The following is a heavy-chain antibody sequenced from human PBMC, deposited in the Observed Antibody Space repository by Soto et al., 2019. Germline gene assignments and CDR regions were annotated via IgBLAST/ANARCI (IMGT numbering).Heavy chain of an antibody. Sequence: XGSLRLSLAASGFTFSSYSMNWVRQAPGKGLEWVSYISSSSNTLYYADSVKGRFTISRDNAKNSLYLQMNSLRDEDTAVYYCARAGEQVVSGMDVWGQGTTVTVSS. J-gene: IGHJ6*02. CDR3: ARAGEQVVSGMDV. CDR2: ISSSSNTL. D-gene: IGHD7-27*01. V-gene: IGHV3-48*02. CDR1: GFTFSSYS.